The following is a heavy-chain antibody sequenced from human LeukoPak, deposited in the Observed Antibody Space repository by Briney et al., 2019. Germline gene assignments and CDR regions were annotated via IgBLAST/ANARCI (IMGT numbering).Heavy chain of an antibody. J-gene: IGHJ2*01. V-gene: IGHV1-2*02. CDR1: GYTFTGYY. CDR2: INPNSGGT. Sequence: ASVKVSCKASGYTFTGYYMHWVRQAPGQGLEWMGWINPNSGGTNYAQKFQGRVTMTRDTSISTAYMELSRLTSDDTAVYYCARSAVVAAPYDLWGRGTPVTVSS. D-gene: IGHD2-15*01. CDR3: ARSAVVAAPYDL.